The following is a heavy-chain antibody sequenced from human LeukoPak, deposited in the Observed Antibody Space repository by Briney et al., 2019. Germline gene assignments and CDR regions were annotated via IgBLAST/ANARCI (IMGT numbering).Heavy chain of an antibody. J-gene: IGHJ4*02. Sequence: SETLSLTCTVSGGSISSYYWSWIRQPPGKGLEWIGYIYSSGSTNYNPSLKSRVTISVDTSKNQFSLKLSSVTAADPAVYYCARDSAAGTPFDYWGQGTLVTVSS. CDR2: IYSSGST. CDR1: GGSISSYY. CDR3: ARDSAAGTPFDY. D-gene: IGHD6-13*01. V-gene: IGHV4-59*01.